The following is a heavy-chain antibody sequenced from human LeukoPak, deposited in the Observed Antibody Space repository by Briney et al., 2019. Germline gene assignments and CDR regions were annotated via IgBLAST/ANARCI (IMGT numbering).Heavy chain of an antibody. CDR3: ARGAYLVALNY. V-gene: IGHV4-39*01. Sequence: SETLSLTCTVSGGSISSNSYYWGWIRQPPGKGLEWIGSIYYTGSTYYNPSLTRRVTISGDTSKNQFSLKLTSVTAADTAVYYCARGAYLVALNYWGQGTLVTVSS. D-gene: IGHD2-15*01. CDR2: IYYTGST. J-gene: IGHJ4*02. CDR1: GGSISSNSYY.